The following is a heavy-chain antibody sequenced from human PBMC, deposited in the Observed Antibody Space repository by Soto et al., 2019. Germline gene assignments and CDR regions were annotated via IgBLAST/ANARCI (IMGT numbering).Heavy chain of an antibody. D-gene: IGHD3-10*01. CDR2: INYSGST. Sequence: SETLSLTCTVSSGSISSYNWNWVRQPPGKGLEWIGFINYSGSTHYNPSLKSRVTISLDTSKNQFSLKLNSVTAADTAVYYCARENYYALDYWGPGTLVTVSS. J-gene: IGHJ4*02. CDR3: ARENYYALDY. CDR1: SGSISSYN. V-gene: IGHV4-59*01.